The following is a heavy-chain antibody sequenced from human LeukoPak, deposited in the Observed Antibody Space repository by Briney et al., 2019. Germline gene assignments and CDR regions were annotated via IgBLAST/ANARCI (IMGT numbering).Heavy chain of an antibody. J-gene: IGHJ4*02. CDR1: GGSISSGDYY. V-gene: IGHV4-30-4*01. CDR2: IYYSGST. D-gene: IGHD3-10*01. CDR3: ARGATFPYYADC. Sequence: SETLSLTCTVSGGSISSGDYYWSWIRQPPGKGLEWIGYIYYSGSTYYNPSLKSRVTISVDTSKNQLSLKLSSVTAADTAVYYCARGATFPYYADCWGQGTLVTVSS.